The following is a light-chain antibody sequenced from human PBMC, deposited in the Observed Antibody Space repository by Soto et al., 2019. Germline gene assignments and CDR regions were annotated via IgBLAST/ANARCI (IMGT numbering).Light chain of an antibody. CDR1: QSVTSN. CDR3: QQYHIWPFT. CDR2: ATS. J-gene: IGKJ5*01. Sequence: SQSPGTLSLSKRERATLSCRASQSVTSNYLAWYQQKPGQAPRLLIFATSNTATGIPDRFGGSASETEFTLGISSLQSEDFAVYSCQQYHIWPFTFGQRRLLEV. V-gene: IGKV3D-15*01.